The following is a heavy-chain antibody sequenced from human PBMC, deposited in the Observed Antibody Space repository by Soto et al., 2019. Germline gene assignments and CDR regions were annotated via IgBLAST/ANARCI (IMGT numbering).Heavy chain of an antibody. CDR1: GIILSNYA. V-gene: IGHV3-23*01. J-gene: IGHJ4*02. CDR3: AKDRSSGPHVDYCDY. Sequence: EVQLLDSGGGLVQPGGSLRLSCAASGIILSNYAMSWVRQAPGKGLEWVSGISDSGGNTHYADSVKGRFTISRDNSKNTLYLQMNSLRAEDTAVYYCAKDRSSGPHVDYCDYWGQGTLVTVSS. D-gene: IGHD3-22*01. CDR2: ISDSGGNT.